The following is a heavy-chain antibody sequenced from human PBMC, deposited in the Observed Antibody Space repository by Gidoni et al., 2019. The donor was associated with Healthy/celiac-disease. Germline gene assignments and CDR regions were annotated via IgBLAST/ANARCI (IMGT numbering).Heavy chain of an antibody. D-gene: IGHD2-2*02. CDR2: ISGSGGST. CDR3: AKWNEWDIVVVPAAIQIDY. Sequence: EVQLLESGGGLVQPGGSLRLSCAAAGFTFSSDAMSWVRQAPGKGLEWVSAISGSGGSTYYADSVKGRSTISRDNSKSTLYLQMNSLRAEDTAVYYCAKWNEWDIVVVPAAIQIDYWGQGTLVTVSS. J-gene: IGHJ4*02. V-gene: IGHV3-23*01. CDR1: GFTFSSDA.